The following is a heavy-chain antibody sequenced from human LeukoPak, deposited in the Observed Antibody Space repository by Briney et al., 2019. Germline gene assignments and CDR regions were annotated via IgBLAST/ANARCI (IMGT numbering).Heavy chain of an antibody. Sequence: GGSLRLSCAASGFTFSSYGIHWVRQAPGKGLEWVAVISYDGSNKYYADSVKGRFTTSRDNSEYTLYLQMNSLRAEDTAVYYCARGSSWSRGDFYGMDVWGQGTTVTVSS. V-gene: IGHV3-30*03. D-gene: IGHD6-13*01. CDR2: ISYDGSNK. CDR1: GFTFSSYG. J-gene: IGHJ6*02. CDR3: ARGSSWSRGDFYGMDV.